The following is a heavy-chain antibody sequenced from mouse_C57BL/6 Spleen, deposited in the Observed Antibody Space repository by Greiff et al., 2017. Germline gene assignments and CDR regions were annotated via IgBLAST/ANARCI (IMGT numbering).Heavy chain of an antibody. CDR1: GYTFTSYW. V-gene: IGHV1-52*01. CDR3: ARAYYGYPFDY. CDR2: IDPSDSET. D-gene: IGHD2-9*01. Sequence: VQLQQPGAELVRPGSSVKLSCKASGYTFTSYWMHWVKQRPIQGLEWIGNIDPSDSETHYNQKFKDKATLTVDKSSSTAYMQLSSLTSEDSAVYYCARAYYGYPFDYWGQGTTLTVSS. J-gene: IGHJ2*01.